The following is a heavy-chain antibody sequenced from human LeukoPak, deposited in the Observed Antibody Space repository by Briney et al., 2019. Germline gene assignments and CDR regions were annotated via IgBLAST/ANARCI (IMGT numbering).Heavy chain of an antibody. Sequence: SETLSLTCTVSGGSLSSYYWSWIRQPPGKGLEWIGYIYYSGSTNYNPSLKSRVTISVDTSKNQFSLKLSSVTAADTAVYYCARVRSGYLTHFDYWGQGTLVTVSS. CDR2: IYYSGST. V-gene: IGHV4-59*01. J-gene: IGHJ4*02. CDR1: GGSLSSYY. D-gene: IGHD5-12*01. CDR3: ARVRSGYLTHFDY.